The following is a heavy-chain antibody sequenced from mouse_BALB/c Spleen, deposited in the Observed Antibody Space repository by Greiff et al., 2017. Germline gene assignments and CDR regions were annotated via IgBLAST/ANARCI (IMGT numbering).Heavy chain of an antibody. V-gene: IGHV1-82*01. CDR2: IYPGDGDT. CDR1: GYAFSSSW. CDR3: ARGEYGNWRGFAY. J-gene: IGHJ3*01. Sequence: QVQLQQSGPELVKPGASVKISCKASGYAFSSSWMNWVKQRPGQGLEWIGRIYPGDGDTNYNGKFKGKATLTADKSSSTAYMQLSSLTSVDSAVYFCARGEYGNWRGFAYWGQGTLVTVSA. D-gene: IGHD2-10*02.